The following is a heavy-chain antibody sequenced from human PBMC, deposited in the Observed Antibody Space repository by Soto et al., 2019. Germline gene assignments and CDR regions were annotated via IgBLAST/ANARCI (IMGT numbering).Heavy chain of an antibody. J-gene: IGHJ4*02. CDR1: GYTFTNYD. CDR3: EVTAAGY. Sequence: QVQVVQSKAEVKKPGASVKVSCKTSGYTFTNYDINWVRQAPGQGLEWMGWVSPDHGNAGYAPQFQGRITMTSDTSTSTVYMELNNPSSDDTAVCFCEVTAAGYWGQGTMVTVSS. V-gene: IGHV1-8*01. D-gene: IGHD2-21*02. CDR2: VSPDHGNA.